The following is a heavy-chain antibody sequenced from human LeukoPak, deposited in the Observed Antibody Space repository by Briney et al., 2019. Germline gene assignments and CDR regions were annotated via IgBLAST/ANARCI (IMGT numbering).Heavy chain of an antibody. V-gene: IGHV4-34*01. D-gene: IGHD6-13*01. J-gene: IGHJ6*03. CDR1: GGSFSGYY. Sequence: SETLSLTCAVYGGSFSGYYWSWIRQPPGKGLEWIGEINHSGSTNYNPSLKSRVTISVDTSKNQFSLKLSSVTAADTAVYYCARGGKAAAGNFHYYYYMDVWGKGTTVTVSS. CDR2: INHSGST. CDR3: ARGGKAAAGNFHYYYYMDV.